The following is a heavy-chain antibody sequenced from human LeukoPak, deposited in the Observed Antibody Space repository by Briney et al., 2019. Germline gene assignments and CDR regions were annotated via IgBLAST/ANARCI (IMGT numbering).Heavy chain of an antibody. Sequence: SETLSLTCTVTAGSITSHDYYWSWIRQAPGKGLEWIGYTHNSGSTFYNPSLKSRFTISVDTSKNQFSLKVRSVTATDTAVYYCAREGHEFWSGSRGWFDPWGPGTLVAVSS. J-gene: IGHJ5*02. CDR3: AREGHEFWSGSRGWFDP. CDR1: AGSITSHDYY. CDR2: THNSGST. D-gene: IGHD3-3*01. V-gene: IGHV4-30-4*01.